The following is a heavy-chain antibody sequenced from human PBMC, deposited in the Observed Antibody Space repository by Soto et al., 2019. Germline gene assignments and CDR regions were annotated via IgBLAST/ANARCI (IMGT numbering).Heavy chain of an antibody. Sequence: QVQLQQWGAGLLKPSETLSLTCAVNGGSLTGYYWSWIRQPPGKGLEWRREIKDGGSTNYSPSLKGRATISTDTSNNQSSLKLNSVTAADTAVYYCARGQEGIVATHWDQGALVTVSS. J-gene: IGHJ4*02. D-gene: IGHD5-12*01. CDR1: GGSLTGYY. CDR2: IKDGGST. V-gene: IGHV4-34*01. CDR3: ARGQEGIVATH.